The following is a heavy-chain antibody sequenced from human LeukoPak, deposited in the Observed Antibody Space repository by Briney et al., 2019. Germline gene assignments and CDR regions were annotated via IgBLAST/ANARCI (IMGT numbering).Heavy chain of an antibody. CDR1: GFTVSSNY. CDR2: IYGAGST. CDR3: ARSGFGVLYYYGMDV. D-gene: IGHD3-10*01. Sequence: GGSLRLSCAASGFTVSSNYMSWVRQAQGKGLEWVSIIYGAGSTYYADSVKGRFTISRDNSKNTLYLQMNSLRAEDTAVYYCARSGFGVLYYYGMDVWGQGTTVTVSS. J-gene: IGHJ6*02. V-gene: IGHV3-66*01.